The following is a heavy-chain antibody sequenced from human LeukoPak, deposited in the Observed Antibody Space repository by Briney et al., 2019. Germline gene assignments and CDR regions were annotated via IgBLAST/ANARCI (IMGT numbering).Heavy chain of an antibody. CDR3: ARDKCSGGSCPSYYMDV. Sequence: ASVKVSCKASVYTFTGYYMHWVRQAPGQGLEWMGWINPNSGGTNYAQKFQGRVTMTRDTSISTAYMELSRLRSDDTAVYYCARDKCSGGSCPSYYMDVWGKGTTVTISS. J-gene: IGHJ6*03. CDR2: INPNSGGT. D-gene: IGHD2-15*01. CDR1: VYTFTGYY. V-gene: IGHV1-2*02.